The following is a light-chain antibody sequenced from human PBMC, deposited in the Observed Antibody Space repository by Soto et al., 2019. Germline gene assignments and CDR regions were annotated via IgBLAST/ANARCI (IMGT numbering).Light chain of an antibody. CDR2: DVS. CDR3: CSYAGSYTLVV. V-gene: IGLV2-11*01. J-gene: IGLJ2*01. CDR1: SSDVGGYNY. Sequence: QSALTQPRSVSGSPGQSVTISCTGTSSDVGGYNYVSWYQQHPGKAPKLMIYDVSKRPSGFPDRFSGSKSGNTASLTISGLQAEDEAEYYCCSYAGSYTLVVFGGGTQLTVL.